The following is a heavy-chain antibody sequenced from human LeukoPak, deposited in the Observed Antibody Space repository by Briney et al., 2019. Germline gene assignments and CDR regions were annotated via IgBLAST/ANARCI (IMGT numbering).Heavy chain of an antibody. V-gene: IGHV3-23*01. Sequence: GGSLRLSCAASGFTVSNSAMTWVRQVPGKGLEWVSTISNSGGSTYYADFVKGRFTIARDNSRNTLYLQMKGLRAEDTALYYCAKLKGKDGVRDSYDMWGPGTMVTISA. CDR3: AKLKGKDGVRDSYDM. D-gene: IGHD2-2*01. CDR2: ISNSGGST. J-gene: IGHJ3*02. CDR1: GFTVSNSA.